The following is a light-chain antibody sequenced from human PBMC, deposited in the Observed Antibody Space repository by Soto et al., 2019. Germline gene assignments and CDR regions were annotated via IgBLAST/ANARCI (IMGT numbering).Light chain of an antibody. CDR2: GAS. J-gene: IGKJ1*01. V-gene: IGKV3-15*01. CDR1: QSVNSN. CDR3: QQYNNWPLT. Sequence: EIVKTQSPATLSVSPGERATLSCWASQSVNSNLAWYQQKPGQAPRLLIYGASTRATGIPARFSGSGSGTEFTLTISSLQSEDFAVYCCQQYNNWPLTFGQGTKVEIK.